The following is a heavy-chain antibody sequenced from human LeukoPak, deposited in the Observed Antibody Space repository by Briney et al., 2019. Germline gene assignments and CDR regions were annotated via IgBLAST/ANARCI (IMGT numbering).Heavy chain of an antibody. D-gene: IGHD2-8*01. CDR1: GFTFSTYG. J-gene: IGHJ4*02. CDR3: AKDGCTNGACTNDY. Sequence: GGSLRLSCAASGFTFSTYGMHWVRQAPGKGLEWVAFIRYDGNDKYYADSVKGRFTISRDNSKNTLFLQMNSLRVEDTAMYYFAKDGCTNGACTNDYWGQGTLVTVSP. CDR2: IRYDGNDK. V-gene: IGHV3-30*02.